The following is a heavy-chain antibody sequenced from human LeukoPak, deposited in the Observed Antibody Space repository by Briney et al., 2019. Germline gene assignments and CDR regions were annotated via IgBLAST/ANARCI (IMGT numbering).Heavy chain of an antibody. CDR3: AKDIAAAGSY. CDR1: GFTFSSYG. J-gene: IGHJ4*02. D-gene: IGHD6-13*01. CDR2: ISYDGSNK. Sequence: PGRSLRLSCAASGFTFSSYGMHWVRQAPGKGLEWMAVISYDGSNKYYADSVEGRFTISRDNSKNTLYLQMNSLRAEDTAVYYCAKDIAAAGSYWGQGTLVTVSS. V-gene: IGHV3-30*18.